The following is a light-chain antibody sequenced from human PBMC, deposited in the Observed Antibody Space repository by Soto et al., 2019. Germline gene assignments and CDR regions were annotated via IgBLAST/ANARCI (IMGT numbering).Light chain of an antibody. V-gene: IGKV3-20*01. CDR1: QRVASTY. Sequence: DIVLTQSPGTLSLSPGERATLSCRASQRVASTYLAWYQQKPGQAPRLLIYGASSRATGIPDRFSGSGSGTDFTLTISRLEPEDFAVYYCQQYGNSPPFTFGPGTKVDIK. CDR3: QQYGNSPPFT. CDR2: GAS. J-gene: IGKJ3*01.